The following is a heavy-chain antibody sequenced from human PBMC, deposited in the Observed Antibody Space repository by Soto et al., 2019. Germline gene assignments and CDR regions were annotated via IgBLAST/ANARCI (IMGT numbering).Heavy chain of an antibody. V-gene: IGHV5-10-1*01. CDR1: GYSFAGYW. D-gene: IGHD3-22*01. Sequence: PGESLKISCKGSGYSFAGYWITWVRQKPGKGLEWMGRIDPSDSQTYYSPSFRGHVTISVTKSITTVFLQWRSLKTSDSGMYFCARLPRDCNKTSCYYADHWGQGTSVTVSS. CDR3: ARLPRDCNKTSCYYADH. CDR2: IDPSDSQT. J-gene: IGHJ4*02.